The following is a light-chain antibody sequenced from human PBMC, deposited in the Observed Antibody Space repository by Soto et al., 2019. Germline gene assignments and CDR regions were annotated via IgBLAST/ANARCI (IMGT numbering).Light chain of an antibody. CDR1: RSDVGAYNY. J-gene: IGLJ3*02. CDR3: SSYTTSSTVV. V-gene: IGLV2-14*01. Sequence: QSALTQPASVSGSPGQSITISCTGTRSDVGAYNYLSWYQQHPGKAPKLMISEVSNRPSGVSDRFSGSKSGNTASLTISGLQAEDEADYDCSSYTTSSTVVFGGGTQLTVL. CDR2: EVS.